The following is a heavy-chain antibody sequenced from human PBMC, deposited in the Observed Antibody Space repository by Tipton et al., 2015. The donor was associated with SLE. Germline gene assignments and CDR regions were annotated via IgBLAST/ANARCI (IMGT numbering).Heavy chain of an antibody. CDR3: ARGDGTTDY. J-gene: IGHJ4*02. CDR1: GFTFNSYW. D-gene: IGHD4-11*01. Sequence: SLRLSCTASGFTFNSYWMNWVRQVPGKGLVWVSRINSGGSGTSYADPVKGRFTISRDNTKNTLYLQMNSLRDEDTAVYYCARGDGTTDYWGQGTLVTVSS. CDR2: INSGGSGT. V-gene: IGHV3-74*01.